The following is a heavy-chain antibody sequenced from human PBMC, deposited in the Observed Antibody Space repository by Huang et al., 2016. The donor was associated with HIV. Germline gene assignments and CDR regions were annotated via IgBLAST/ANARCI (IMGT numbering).Heavy chain of an antibody. CDR3: AKDPSSPYGDSYFEQ. V-gene: IGHV3-23*01. J-gene: IGHJ4*02. D-gene: IGHD4-17*01. CDR1: GFTFIDFA. CDR2: IRVSVHST. Sequence: EVQLLESGGGLVQPGGSLRLSCAASGFTFIDFAMSWVRQAPGKGLEWVSAIRVSVHSTYYADSVKGRFTISRDNSKNTLYLQMNKLRVEDTAVYFCAKDPSSPYGDSYFEQWGQGTLVTVSP.